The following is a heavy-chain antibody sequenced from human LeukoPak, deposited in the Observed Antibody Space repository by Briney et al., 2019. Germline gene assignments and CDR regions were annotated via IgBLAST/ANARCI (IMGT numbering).Heavy chain of an antibody. Sequence: GGSLRLSCAASGFTFSSYAMSWVRQAPGKGLEWVSAISGSGGSTYYADSVKGRFTISRDNSKNTLYLQMNSLRAEDTAVYYCARAAGIVGALLRFDYWGQGTLVTVSS. V-gene: IGHV3-23*01. J-gene: IGHJ4*02. CDR1: GFTFSSYA. D-gene: IGHD1-26*01. CDR3: ARAAGIVGALLRFDY. CDR2: ISGSGGST.